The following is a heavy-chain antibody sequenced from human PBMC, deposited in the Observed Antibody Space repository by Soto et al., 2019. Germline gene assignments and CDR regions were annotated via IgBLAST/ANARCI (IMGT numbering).Heavy chain of an antibody. CDR3: AKAHSGYVWGRYYFDY. Sequence: EVQLLESGGGLVQPGGSLILSCAASGFTFSSYAMSWVRQAPGKGLEWVSGISGSGGSTYYADSVKGRFTISRDNSKNTLYLQMNSLRAEDTAVYYCAKAHSGYVWGRYYFDYWGQGTLVTVSS. J-gene: IGHJ4*02. V-gene: IGHV3-23*01. D-gene: IGHD5-12*01. CDR2: ISGSGGST. CDR1: GFTFSSYA.